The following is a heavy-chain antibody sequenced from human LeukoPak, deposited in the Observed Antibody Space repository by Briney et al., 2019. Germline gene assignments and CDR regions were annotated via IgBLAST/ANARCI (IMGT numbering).Heavy chain of an antibody. CDR3: ARWDAYCSGGRCYSGDFAFDI. J-gene: IGHJ3*02. Sequence: GGSLRLSCAASGFTLSIYWMSWVRQAPGKGLEWVASMKGDGSVKHFLDSVEGRFTISRDNAKNSLYLQMNSLRAEDTAVYYCARWDAYCSGGRCYSGDFAFDIWGQGTMVTVSS. V-gene: IGHV3-7*01. CDR1: GFTLSIYW. D-gene: IGHD2-15*01. CDR2: MKGDGSVK.